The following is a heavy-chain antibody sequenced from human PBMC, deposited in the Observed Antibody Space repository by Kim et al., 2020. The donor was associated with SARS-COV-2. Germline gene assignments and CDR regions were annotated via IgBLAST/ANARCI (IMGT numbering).Heavy chain of an antibody. Sequence: GGSLRLSCAASRFTFSDYYMNWISQVPGKGLEWISYISSSGSTMYYADSVKGRFTISRDNARKSLYLQMNSLRAEDTAVYYCARSLFDFWGHGTLVTVSS. CDR3: ARSLFDF. CDR2: ISSSGSTM. J-gene: IGHJ5*01. V-gene: IGHV3-11*01. CDR1: RFTFSDYY.